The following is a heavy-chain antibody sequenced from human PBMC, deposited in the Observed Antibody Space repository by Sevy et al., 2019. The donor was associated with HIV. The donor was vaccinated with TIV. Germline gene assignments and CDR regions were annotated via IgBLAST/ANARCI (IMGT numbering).Heavy chain of an antibody. J-gene: IGHJ6*02. V-gene: IGHV3-30*02. Sequence: GGSLRLSCAASGFTFSNAWMSWVRQAPGKGLEWLTFIRYDGTNKYYTDSVRGRFTISRDNSKNTLYLQMNSLRGEDTAVYYCAKGPHPAVTTSYGMDVWGQGTTVTVSS. CDR1: GFTFSNAW. CDR2: IRYDGTNK. CDR3: AKGPHPAVTTSYGMDV. D-gene: IGHD4-17*01.